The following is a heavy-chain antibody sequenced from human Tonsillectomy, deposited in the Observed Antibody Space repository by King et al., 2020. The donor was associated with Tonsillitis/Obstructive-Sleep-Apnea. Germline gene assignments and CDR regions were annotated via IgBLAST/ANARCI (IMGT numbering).Heavy chain of an antibody. Sequence: QLVESGPEVKKPGTSVKVSCKASGFTFTSSAVQWLRQARGQRLERIGWIVVGRGNTNYAQTFQERVTITRDMSTSTAYMELGSLRSEDTAVYYCAAAAIWSGSYYFDYWGQGTLVTVSS. CDR3: AAAAIWSGSYYFDY. V-gene: IGHV1-58*01. CDR2: IVVGRGNT. CDR1: GFTFTSSA. J-gene: IGHJ4*02. D-gene: IGHD3-3*01.